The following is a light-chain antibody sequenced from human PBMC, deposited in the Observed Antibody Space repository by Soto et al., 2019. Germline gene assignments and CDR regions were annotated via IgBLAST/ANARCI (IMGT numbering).Light chain of an antibody. J-gene: IGLJ1*01. CDR1: SSDVGVYNY. V-gene: IGLV2-11*01. CDR2: DVS. CDR3: CPYAGSYTVV. Sequence: QSVLTQPRSVSGSPGQSVTISCTGTSSDVGVYNYVSWYQQYPGKAPKIMIYDVSKRPSGVPDRFSGSKSDNTASLTISGLQAEDEADYYCCPYAGSYTVVFGIGTKVTVL.